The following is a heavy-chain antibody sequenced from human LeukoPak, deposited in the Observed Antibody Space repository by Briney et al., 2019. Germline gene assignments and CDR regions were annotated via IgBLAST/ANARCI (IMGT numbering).Heavy chain of an antibody. D-gene: IGHD4-17*01. CDR2: IYYSGST. CDR3: AKQGDYGTILGYMDV. J-gene: IGHJ6*03. V-gene: IGHV4-39*01. CDR1: GGSISSRSYY. Sequence: PSETLSLTCTVSGGSISSRSYYWGWIRQPPGKGLEWIGTIYYSGSTYYNPSLKSRVTTSVDTSKNQFSLTLSSVTAADTAVYYCAKQGDYGTILGYMDVWGKGTTVTASS.